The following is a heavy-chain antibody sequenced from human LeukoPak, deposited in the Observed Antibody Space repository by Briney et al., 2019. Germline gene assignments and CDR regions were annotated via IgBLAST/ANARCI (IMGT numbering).Heavy chain of an antibody. V-gene: IGHV3-30-3*01. Sequence: GRSLRLSCAASGFTFSSYAMHWVRQAPGKGLEWVAVISYDGSNKYYADSVKGRFTISRDNSKNTLYLQMNSLRAEDTAVYYCAREAADFWSGPNYFDYWGQGTLVTVSS. CDR1: GFTFSSYA. D-gene: IGHD3-3*01. J-gene: IGHJ4*02. CDR3: AREAADFWSGPNYFDY. CDR2: ISYDGSNK.